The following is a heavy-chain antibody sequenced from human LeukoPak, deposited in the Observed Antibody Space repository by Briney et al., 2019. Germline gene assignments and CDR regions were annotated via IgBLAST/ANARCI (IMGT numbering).Heavy chain of an antibody. D-gene: IGHD4-17*01. CDR3: ASGESYGDLKADYNYYYMDV. CDR1: GFTFSSYW. CDR2: INSDGSST. Sequence: GALRLSCAASGFTFSSYWMHWVRQAPGKGLVWVSRINSDGSSTSYADSVKGRFTISRDNAKNTLYLQMNSLRAEDTAVYYCASGESYGDLKADYNYYYMDVWGKGTTVTVSS. V-gene: IGHV3-74*01. J-gene: IGHJ6*03.